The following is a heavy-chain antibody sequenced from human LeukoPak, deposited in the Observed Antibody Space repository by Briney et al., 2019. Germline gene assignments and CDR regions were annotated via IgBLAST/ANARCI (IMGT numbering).Heavy chain of an antibody. J-gene: IGHJ4*02. CDR2: IYYSGST. Sequence: SETLSLTCTVSGGSISSYYWSWIRQPPGKGLEWIGYIYYSGSTNYNPSLKSRVTISVDTSKNQFSLKLSSVTAADTAVYYCARDPHSSGLDYWGQGTLVTVPS. D-gene: IGHD6-19*01. CDR1: GGSISSYY. CDR3: ARDPHSSGLDY. V-gene: IGHV4-59*01.